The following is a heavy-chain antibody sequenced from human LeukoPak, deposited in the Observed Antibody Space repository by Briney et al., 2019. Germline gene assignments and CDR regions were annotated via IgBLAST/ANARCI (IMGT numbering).Heavy chain of an antibody. CDR1: GDSLSSGRNY. Sequence: SETLSLTCSVSGDSLSSGRNYWGWIRQSPGKGLEWIASIYSSGNTHSNPSLKSRVSISVDTSKNQVSLKLYSVTASDAAIYYCARHLSGTTMSHYFDFWGQGTLVTVSS. CDR2: IYSSGNT. CDR3: ARHLSGTTMSHYFDF. V-gene: IGHV4-39*01. J-gene: IGHJ4*02. D-gene: IGHD1-1*01.